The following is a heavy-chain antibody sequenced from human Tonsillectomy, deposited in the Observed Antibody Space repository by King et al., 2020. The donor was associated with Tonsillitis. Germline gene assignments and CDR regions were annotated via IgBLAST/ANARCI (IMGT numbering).Heavy chain of an antibody. V-gene: IGHV3-66*01. CDR2: IYRGGNT. CDR1: GFTVTTYY. CDR3: ARGTVTH. D-gene: IGHD4-11*01. Sequence: VQLVESGGGLVQPGGSLRLSCAASGFTVTTYYMSWVRQAPGKGLEWVSGIYRGGNTYYTDTVKGRFTIYRDNFKNTLYLQMDSLRAEDTAVYYCARGTVTHWGQGTLVTVSS. J-gene: IGHJ4*02.